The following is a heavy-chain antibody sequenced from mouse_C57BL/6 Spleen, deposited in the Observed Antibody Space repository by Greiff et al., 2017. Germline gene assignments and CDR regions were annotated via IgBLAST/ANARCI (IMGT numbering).Heavy chain of an antibody. CDR1: GYSFTGYY. J-gene: IGHJ2*01. CDR3: ARGGYYGSSYGY. V-gene: IGHV1-42*01. Sequence: EVKLQESGPELVKPGASVKISCKASGYSFTGYYMNWVKQSPEKSLEWIGEINPSTGGTTYNQKFKAKATLTVDKSSSTAYMQLKSLTSEDSAVYYCARGGYYGSSYGYWGQGTTLTVSS. CDR2: INPSTGGT. D-gene: IGHD1-1*01.